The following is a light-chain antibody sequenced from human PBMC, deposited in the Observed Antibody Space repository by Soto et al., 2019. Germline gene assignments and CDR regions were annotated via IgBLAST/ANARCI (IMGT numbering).Light chain of an antibody. V-gene: IGKV3-15*01. CDR2: GES. CDR1: QCFXTN. CDR3: QHYNNLSPWT. J-gene: IGKJ1*01. Sequence: IVVNQCTSTLSVPPGERATLSCRASQCFXTNLAWYQQHPGQATRLLIXGESTRATVIPARFSGSGSGTEFTLNIISMQSADFEGYYCQHYNNLSPWTFGQGTNVDIK.